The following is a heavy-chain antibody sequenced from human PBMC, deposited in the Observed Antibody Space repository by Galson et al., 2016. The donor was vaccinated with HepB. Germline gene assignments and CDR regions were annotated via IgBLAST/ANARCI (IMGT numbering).Heavy chain of an antibody. Sequence: LRLSCAASGFTLSSYWMHWVRQDPGKGLEWISTIYNDGSTHYADSVRGRFTFSRDNSKNTLYLQMNNLRADDTAVYYCAREFQYESRGFAYKRPFDYWGQGTLVTVAS. CDR3: AREFQYESRGFAYKRPFDY. CDR2: IYNDGST. D-gene: IGHD3-22*01. J-gene: IGHJ4*02. V-gene: IGHV3-53*01. CDR1: GFTLSSYW.